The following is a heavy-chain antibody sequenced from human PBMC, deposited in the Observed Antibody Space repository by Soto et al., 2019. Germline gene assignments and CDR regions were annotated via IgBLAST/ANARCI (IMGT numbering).Heavy chain of an antibody. CDR2: IQQDGSEK. CDR3: ARNWAMVRGVYYFDY. J-gene: IGHJ4*02. V-gene: IGHV3-7*03. Sequence: GGSLRLSCAASGFTFSSYWMSWVRQAPGKGLEWVANIQQDGSEKYYVDSVKGRFTISRDNAKNSLYLQMNSLRAEDTAVYYCARNWAMVRGVYYFDYWGQGTLVTVSS. CDR1: GFTFSSYW. D-gene: IGHD3-10*01.